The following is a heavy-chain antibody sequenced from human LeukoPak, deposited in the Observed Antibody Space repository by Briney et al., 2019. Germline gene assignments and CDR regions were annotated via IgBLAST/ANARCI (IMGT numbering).Heavy chain of an antibody. V-gene: IGHV1-2*02. CDR2: INPNSGGT. J-gene: IGHJ4*02. D-gene: IGHD1-26*01. Sequence: GASVKVSCKASGYTFTGYYMHWVRQAPGQGLEWMGWINPNSGGTNYAQKFQGRVTMTRDTPISTAYMELSRLRSDDTAVYYCARATSGSYQFDYWGQGTLVTVSS. CDR3: ARATSGSYQFDY. CDR1: GYTFTGYY.